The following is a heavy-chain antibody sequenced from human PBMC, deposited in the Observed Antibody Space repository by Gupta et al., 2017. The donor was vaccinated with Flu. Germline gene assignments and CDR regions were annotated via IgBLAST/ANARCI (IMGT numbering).Heavy chain of an antibody. D-gene: IGHD2-2*01. CDR3: ARVQAEVVPAADIGYYYYMDV. CDR2: IFSNDEK. V-gene: IGHV2-26*01. Sequence: IRQPTGKALEWLAHIFSNDEKSYSTSLKSRLTISKDTSKSQVVLTMTNMDPVDTATYYCARVQAEVVPAADIGYYYYMDVWGKGTTVTVSS. J-gene: IGHJ6*03.